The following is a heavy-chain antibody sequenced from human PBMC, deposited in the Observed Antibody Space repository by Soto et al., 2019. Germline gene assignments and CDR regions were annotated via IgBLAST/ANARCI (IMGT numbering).Heavy chain of an antibody. CDR1: GYTFTSYA. D-gene: IGHD6-19*01. Sequence: SLQVSCKASGYTFTSYAMHWVRQAPGQKLEWMGWINAGNGNTKYSQKFQGRVTITRDTSASTAYMEPSSLRSEDTAVYYCARYLIAVEALEIWGKGRMVTV. CDR2: INAGNGNT. CDR3: ARYLIAVEALEI. V-gene: IGHV1-3*01. J-gene: IGHJ3*02.